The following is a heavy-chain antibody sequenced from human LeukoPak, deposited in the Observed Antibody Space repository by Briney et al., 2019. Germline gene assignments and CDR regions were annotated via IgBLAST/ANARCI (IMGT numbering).Heavy chain of an antibody. Sequence: ASVKVSCKASGYTFTSYGLSWVRQAPGQGLESMGWINTYNGNTDYAQKVQGRVTMTTDTSTSTAYMELRSLGSDDTAVYYCARGKFGELLLDCWGQGTLVTVSS. CDR2: INTYNGNT. D-gene: IGHD3-10*01. V-gene: IGHV1-18*01. J-gene: IGHJ4*02. CDR1: GYTFTSYG. CDR3: ARGKFGELLLDC.